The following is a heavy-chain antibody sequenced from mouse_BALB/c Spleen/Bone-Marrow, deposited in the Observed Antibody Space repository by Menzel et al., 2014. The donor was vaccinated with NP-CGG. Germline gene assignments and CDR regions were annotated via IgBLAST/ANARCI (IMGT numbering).Heavy chain of an antibody. V-gene: IGHV1-18*01. CDR1: GYSFTAYT. CDR3: SRDYRYDGGAWFAY. CDR2: INPYNGDT. Sequence: VQLKESGPELVKPGASMKISCKASGYSFTAYTMNWVKPSHGKNLEWIGLINPYNGDTNYNQKFKGKATLTVDKSSSTAYMELLSLTSEDSAVYYCSRDYRYDGGAWFAYWGQGTLVTVSA. D-gene: IGHD2-14*01. J-gene: IGHJ3*01.